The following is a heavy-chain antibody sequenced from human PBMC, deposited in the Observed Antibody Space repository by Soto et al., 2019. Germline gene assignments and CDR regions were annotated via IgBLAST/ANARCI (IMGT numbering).Heavy chain of an antibody. CDR1: GFTFGDYA. CDR2: IRSKAYGGTT. CDR3: TTPYGSASDYYYYYMDV. D-gene: IGHD3-10*01. J-gene: IGHJ6*03. V-gene: IGHV3-49*03. Sequence: GGYLRLSCTASGFTFGDYAMSWLRQAPGKGLEWVGFIRSKAYGGTTEYAASVKGRFTISRDDSKSIAYLQMNSLKTEDTAVYYCTTPYGSASDYYYYYMDVWGKGTTVTVSS.